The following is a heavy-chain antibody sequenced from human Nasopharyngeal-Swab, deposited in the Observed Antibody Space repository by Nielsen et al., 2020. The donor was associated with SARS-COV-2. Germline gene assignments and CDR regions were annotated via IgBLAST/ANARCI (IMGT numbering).Heavy chain of an antibody. V-gene: IGHV3-23*01. CDR3: VRAYLYGGPSF. D-gene: IGHD4-23*01. J-gene: IGHJ4*02. CDR2: ISGSGTT. CDR1: GFTFSSYA. Sequence: GESLKISCAASGFTFSSYAMSWVRQAPGKGLEWVSAISGSGTTYYADSVLGRFTFSRDNAKNTVHLQMNSLRPEDTAVYFCVRAYLYGGPSFWGQGALVTVSS.